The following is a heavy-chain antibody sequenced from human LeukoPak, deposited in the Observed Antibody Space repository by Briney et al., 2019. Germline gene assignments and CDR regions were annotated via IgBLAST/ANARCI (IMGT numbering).Heavy chain of an antibody. V-gene: IGHV4-4*07. D-gene: IGHD2-2*01. CDR2: IYTSGRT. J-gene: IGHJ4*02. CDR3: ARRFSTGPLDY. CDR1: GGSISTYY. Sequence: PSETLSLTCTVSGGSISTYYWSWIRQPAGKGLEWIGRIYTSGRTNYNPSLKSRVTMSVDTSKSQFSLKLNSVTAADTAVYYCARRFSTGPLDYWGQGILVTVSS.